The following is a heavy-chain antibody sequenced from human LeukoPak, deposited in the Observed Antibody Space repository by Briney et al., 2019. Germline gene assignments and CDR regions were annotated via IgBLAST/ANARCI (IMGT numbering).Heavy chain of an antibody. D-gene: IGHD6-19*01. CDR2: IYYSGST. Sequence: SETLSLTCTVSGGSISGYYWSWIRQPPGKGLEWIGYIYYSGSTNYNPSLKSRVTISVDTSKNQFSLKLSSVTAADTAVYYCARAAREDSSGCYRKAFGIWGPGTMVTVSS. CDR1: GGSISGYY. J-gene: IGHJ3*02. CDR3: ARAAREDSSGCYRKAFGI. V-gene: IGHV4-59*01.